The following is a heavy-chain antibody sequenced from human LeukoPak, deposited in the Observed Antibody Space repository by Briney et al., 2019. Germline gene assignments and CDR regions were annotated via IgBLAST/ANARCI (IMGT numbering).Heavy chain of an antibody. CDR1: GLTLSNYW. CDR3: ARDRMLSYYADAFDI. V-gene: IGHV3-7*01. J-gene: IGHJ3*02. D-gene: IGHD2/OR15-2a*01. CDR2: IKQDGSEK. Sequence: PGGSLRLSCVAPGLTLSNYWMSWVRQAPGKGLEWVANIKQDGSEKYYVDSVKGRFTISRDNAKNSLYLQMNSLRAEDTAVYYCARDRMLSYYADAFDIWGQGTMVTVSS.